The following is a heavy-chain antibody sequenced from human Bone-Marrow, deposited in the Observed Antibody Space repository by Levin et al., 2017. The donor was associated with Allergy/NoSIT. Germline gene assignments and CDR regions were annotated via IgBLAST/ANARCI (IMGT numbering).Heavy chain of an antibody. Sequence: SQTLSLTCAVYGGSFSGYYWSWIRQPPGKGLEWIGEINHSGSTNYNPSLKSRVTISVDTSKNQFSLKLSSVTAADTAVYYCARTIVVVPAAASLNIAYCYYMDVWGKGTTVTVSS. D-gene: IGHD2-2*01. J-gene: IGHJ6*03. CDR3: ARTIVVVPAAASLNIAYCYYMDV. CDR2: INHSGST. CDR1: GGSFSGYY. V-gene: IGHV4-34*01.